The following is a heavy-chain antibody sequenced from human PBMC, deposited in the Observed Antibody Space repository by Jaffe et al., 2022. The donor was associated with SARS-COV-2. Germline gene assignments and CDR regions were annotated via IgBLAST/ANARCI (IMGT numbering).Heavy chain of an antibody. Sequence: EVQLLESGGGLVQPGGSLRLSCAASGFTFSNYAMSWVRQAPGRGLEWVSTVTSDGRTYYADSVKGRFTISRDSSKNTLYLQMNSLRAEDTAVYYCAKDDRRDVYITFDYWGQGTLVTVSS. CDR1: GFTFSNYA. V-gene: IGHV3-23*01. CDR3: AKDDRRDVYITFDY. D-gene: IGHD4-4*01. CDR2: VTSDGRT. J-gene: IGHJ4*02.